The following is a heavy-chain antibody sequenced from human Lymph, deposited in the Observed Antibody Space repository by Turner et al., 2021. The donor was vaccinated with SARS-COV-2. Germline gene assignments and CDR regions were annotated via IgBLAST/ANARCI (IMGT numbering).Heavy chain of an antibody. V-gene: IGHV3-53*01. CDR2: IYSGGST. D-gene: IGHD4-17*01. CDR3: ARVLPYGDYFDY. J-gene: IGHJ4*02. Sequence: EVQLVESGGGLIQPGGSLRLSCAASGFTVSSNYMTWVRQAPGKGLEWVSLIYSGGSTYYADSVNGRFTISRDNSKNTLYLQMNSLRADDTAVYYCARVLPYGDYFDYWGQGTLVTVSS. CDR1: GFTVSSNY.